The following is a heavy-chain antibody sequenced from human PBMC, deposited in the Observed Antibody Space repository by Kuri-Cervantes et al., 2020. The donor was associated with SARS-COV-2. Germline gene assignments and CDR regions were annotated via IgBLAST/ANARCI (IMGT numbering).Heavy chain of an antibody. CDR2: IIPIFGAA. J-gene: IGHJ4*02. CDR3: ARDWEDYFDY. V-gene: IGHV1-69*13. CDR1: GGTLSTYA. D-gene: IGHD1-26*01. Sequence: SVKVSCKASGGTLSTYAISWVRQAPGQGLEWMGGIIPIFGAADYAQKFQGRVTITADESTSTAYMELSSLRSEDTAVYYCARDWEDYFDYWGQGTLVTVSS.